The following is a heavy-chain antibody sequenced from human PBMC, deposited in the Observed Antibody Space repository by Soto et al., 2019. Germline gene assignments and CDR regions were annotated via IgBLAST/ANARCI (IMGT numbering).Heavy chain of an antibody. D-gene: IGHD3-16*01. J-gene: IGHJ5*02. CDR2: INPNGGST. CDR1: GDTFTRCD. Sequence: VEVSCKAPGDTFTRCDMHCVRQETGHGLEWMGVINPNGGSTRFAQKFQGRVTMTRDTSTSTVYMELRGLTSEDTAVYYCARSSGGVYGIIIEGTNWFAPWGQGTRVNVS. CDR3: ARSSGGVYGIIIEGTNWFAP. V-gene: IGHV1-46*01.